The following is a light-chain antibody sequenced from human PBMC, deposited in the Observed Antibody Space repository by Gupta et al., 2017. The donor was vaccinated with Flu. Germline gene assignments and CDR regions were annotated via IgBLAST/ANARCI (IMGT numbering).Light chain of an antibody. CDR3: MHSKRWPWT. V-gene: IGKV2-30*01. Sequence: DDVMTQSPLSLPVTLGQPASISCRSSESLVYSDGDSYVSWFHQRPGQSPRRLIYKVSNRDSGVPDRISGSGSGTDFTLTISSLEAEDVGFYYCMHSKRWPWTFGQGTKVEI. J-gene: IGKJ1*01. CDR1: ESLVYSDGDSY. CDR2: KVS.